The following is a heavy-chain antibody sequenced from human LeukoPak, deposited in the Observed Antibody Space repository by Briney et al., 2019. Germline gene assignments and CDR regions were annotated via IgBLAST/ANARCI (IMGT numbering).Heavy chain of an antibody. V-gene: IGHV3-7*01. D-gene: IGHD2-2*01. Sequence: PGGSLRLSCAASGFTFSSYAMSWVRQAPGKGLEWVANIKQDESEKYYVDSVKGRFTISRDNAKNSLYLQMNSLRAEATAVYHCARLGPYAHNTFDIWGLGTMVTVSS. CDR2: IKQDESEK. CDR1: GFTFSSYA. CDR3: ARLGPYAHNTFDI. J-gene: IGHJ3*02.